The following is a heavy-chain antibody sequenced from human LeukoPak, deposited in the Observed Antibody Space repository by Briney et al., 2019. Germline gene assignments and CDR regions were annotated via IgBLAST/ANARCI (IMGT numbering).Heavy chain of an antibody. J-gene: IGHJ5*02. D-gene: IGHD3-16*02. Sequence: SETLSLTCSVSGGSISSYYWGWIRQPPGKGLEWIGHIYYSGTTNYNPSLKSRVTISVDTSKNQFSLKLSSVTAADTAVYYCARGRPYDYVWGSYRRSRGFDPWGQGTLVTVSS. CDR1: GGSISSYY. V-gene: IGHV4-59*12. CDR3: ARGRPYDYVWGSYRRSRGFDP. CDR2: IYYSGTT.